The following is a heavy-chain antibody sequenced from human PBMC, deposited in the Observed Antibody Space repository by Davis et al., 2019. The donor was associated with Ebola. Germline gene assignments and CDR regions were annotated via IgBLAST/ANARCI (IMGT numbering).Heavy chain of an antibody. CDR2: ISYDGSNK. Sequence: GGSLRLSCAASGFTFSSYAMHWVRQAPGKGLEWVAVISYDGSNKYYADSVKGRFTISRDNSNNLLYLQMNSLRAEDTAVYYCARVMSYYDSSGTDYWGQGTLVTVSS. V-gene: IGHV3-30-3*01. J-gene: IGHJ4*02. CDR3: ARVMSYYDSSGTDY. D-gene: IGHD3-22*01. CDR1: GFTFSSYA.